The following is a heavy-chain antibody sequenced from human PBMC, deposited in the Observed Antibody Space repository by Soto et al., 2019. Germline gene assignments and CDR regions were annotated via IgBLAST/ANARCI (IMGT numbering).Heavy chain of an antibody. V-gene: IGHV1-69*01. CDR1: GGSFNRHT. Sequence: QVQLVQSGAEVRKPGSSVRVSCKASGGSFNRHTISWVRQAPGQGLEWMGGVIPIFGTANHAQKFQGRVTIIADESTITVYMELSSLRSDDTAIYYCARGWGYDSTDYYYAYWGQVTLVIVSS. D-gene: IGHD3-22*01. CDR2: VIPIFGTA. J-gene: IGHJ4*02. CDR3: ARGWGYDSTDYYYAY.